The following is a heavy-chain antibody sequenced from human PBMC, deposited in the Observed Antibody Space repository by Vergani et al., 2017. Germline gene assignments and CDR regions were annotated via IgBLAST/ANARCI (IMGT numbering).Heavy chain of an antibody. CDR3: ARQVAVAGKWWGPYYYYGMDV. CDR1: GYSFTRYW. Sequence: EVQLVQSGAEVKKPGESLRISCKGSGYSFTRYWISWVRQMPGKGLEWMGRIDPSDSYTNYSPSFQGHVTISADKSLSTAYLQWSSLKASDTAMYYCARQVAVAGKWWGPYYYYGMDVWGQGTTVTVSS. J-gene: IGHJ6*02. D-gene: IGHD6-19*01. CDR2: IDPSDSYT. V-gene: IGHV5-10-1*01.